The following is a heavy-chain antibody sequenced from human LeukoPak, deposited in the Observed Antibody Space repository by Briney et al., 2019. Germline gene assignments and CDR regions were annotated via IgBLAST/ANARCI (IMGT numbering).Heavy chain of an antibody. CDR1: GFTFSSYA. CDR2: ISYDGSNK. J-gene: IGHJ6*02. D-gene: IGHD3-10*01. Sequence: GGSLRLSCAASGFTFSSYAMHWVRQAPGKGLEWVAVISYDGSNKYYADSVKGRFTISRDNSKNTLYLQMNSLRAEDTAVYYCAKSLRGVYYYGMDVWGQGTTVTVSS. V-gene: IGHV3-30-3*02. CDR3: AKSLRGVYYYGMDV.